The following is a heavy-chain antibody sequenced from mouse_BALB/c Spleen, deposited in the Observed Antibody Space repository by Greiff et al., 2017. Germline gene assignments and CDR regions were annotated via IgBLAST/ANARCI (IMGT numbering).Heavy chain of an antibody. CDR1: GFNIKDYY. CDR2: IDPENGDT. J-gene: IGHJ2*01. V-gene: IGHV14-4*02. CDR3: NAGDYYADY. Sequence: EVQLHQSGAELVRSGASVKLSCTASGFNIKDYYMHWVKQRPEQGLEWIGWIDPENGDTEYAPKFQGKATMTADTSSNTAYLQLSSLTSEDTAVYYCNAGDYYADYWGQGTTLTVSS.